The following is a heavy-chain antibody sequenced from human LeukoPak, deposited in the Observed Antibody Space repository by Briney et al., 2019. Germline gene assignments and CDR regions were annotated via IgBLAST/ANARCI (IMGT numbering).Heavy chain of an antibody. CDR2: IGGDGDST. D-gene: IGHD1-14*01. J-gene: IGHJ4*02. CDR3: PQDNYSDRYNFDY. CDR1: GFTFDDYA. V-gene: IGHV3-43*02. Sequence: GGSLRLSCAASGFTFDDYAMHWVRQAPGKGLEGFSRIGGDGDSTYYADSVKGRFTISRDNSKNSLYLQMNSVRTEDSAWFYCPQDNYSDRYNFDYWGQGTLVTVSS.